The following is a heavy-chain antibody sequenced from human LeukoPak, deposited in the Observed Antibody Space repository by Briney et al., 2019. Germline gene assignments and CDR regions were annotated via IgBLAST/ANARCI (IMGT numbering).Heavy chain of an antibody. V-gene: IGHV3-11*01. J-gene: IGHJ4*02. Sequence: GGSLRLSCAASGFTFSDYYMSWMRQAPGKGLERVSYISSSRSTIYYADSVKGRFTISRDNAKNSLYLQMNSLRAEDTAVYYCARDHRSGSYRDHWGQGTLVTVSS. D-gene: IGHD1-26*01. CDR1: GFTFSDYY. CDR2: ISSSRSTI. CDR3: ARDHRSGSYRDH.